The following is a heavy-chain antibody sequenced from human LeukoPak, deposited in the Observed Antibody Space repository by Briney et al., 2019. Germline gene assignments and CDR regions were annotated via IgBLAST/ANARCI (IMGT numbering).Heavy chain of an antibody. CDR2: MNPNSGNT. CDR1: GYTFTSYD. J-gene: IGHJ6*02. V-gene: IGHV1-8*01. CDR3: ARTHSRYSGSYHYYYGMDV. D-gene: IGHD1-26*01. Sequence: GASVKVSCKASGYTFTSYDINWVRQATGQGLEWMGWMNPNSGNTGYAQKFQGRVTMTRNTSISTAYMELSSLRSEDTAVYYCARTHSRYSGSYHYYYGMDVWGQGTTVTVSS.